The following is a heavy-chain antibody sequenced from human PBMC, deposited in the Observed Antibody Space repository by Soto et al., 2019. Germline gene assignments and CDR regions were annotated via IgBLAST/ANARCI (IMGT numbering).Heavy chain of an antibody. Sequence: ASVKVSCKASGGTFSSYTISCVRQAPGQGLEWMGRIIPILGIANYAQKFQGRVTITADKSTSTAYMELSSLRSEDTAVYYCARDECLGGGSCYSVVPPRAAFDIWGQGTMVTVSS. CDR3: ARDECLGGGSCYSVVPPRAAFDI. CDR2: IIPILGIA. J-gene: IGHJ3*02. D-gene: IGHD2-15*01. V-gene: IGHV1-69*04. CDR1: GGTFSSYT.